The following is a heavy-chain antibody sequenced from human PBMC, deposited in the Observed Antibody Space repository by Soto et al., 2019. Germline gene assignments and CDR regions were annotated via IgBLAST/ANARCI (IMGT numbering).Heavy chain of an antibody. CDR2: ISAYNGNT. D-gene: IGHD3-9*01. CDR1: GYTFTSYG. CDR3: ATVYYDILTGGFRFDY. J-gene: IGHJ4*02. V-gene: IGHV1-18*01. Sequence: QVQLVQSGAEVKKPGASVKVSCKASGYTFTSYGISWVRQAPGQGLEWMGWISAYNGNTNYAQKLQGRVTMTTDTSTSTAYMELGSLRSDDTAVYYCATVYYDILTGGFRFDYWGQGTLVTVSS.